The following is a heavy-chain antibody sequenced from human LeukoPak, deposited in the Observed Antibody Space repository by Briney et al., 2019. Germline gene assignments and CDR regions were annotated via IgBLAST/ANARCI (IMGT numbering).Heavy chain of an antibody. CDR1: GYTFTSYD. D-gene: IGHD1-26*01. Sequence: ASVKVSCKASGYTFTSYDINWVRQATGQGLEWMGWMNPNSGNTGCAQKFQGRVTMTRNTSISTAYMELSSLRSEDTAVYYCATGRTKWDLLNYWGQGTLVTVSS. V-gene: IGHV1-8*01. CDR3: ATGRTKWDLLNY. J-gene: IGHJ4*02. CDR2: MNPNSGNT.